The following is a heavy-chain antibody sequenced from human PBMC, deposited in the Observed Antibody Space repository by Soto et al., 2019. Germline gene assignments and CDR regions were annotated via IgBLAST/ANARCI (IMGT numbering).Heavy chain of an antibody. Sequence: GASVKVSCKASGYTFTSYYMHLVRQAPGQGLEWMGIINPSGGSTSYAQKFQGRVTMTRDTSTTTVYMELSSLRSDDTAMYYCARGLGLGDCWGQGTLVTVSS. D-gene: IGHD3-9*01. CDR2: INPSGGST. CDR3: ARGLGLGDC. CDR1: GYTFTSYY. J-gene: IGHJ4*02. V-gene: IGHV1-46*01.